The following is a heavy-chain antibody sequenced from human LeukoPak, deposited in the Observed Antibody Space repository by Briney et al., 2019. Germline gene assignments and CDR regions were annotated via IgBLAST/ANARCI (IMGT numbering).Heavy chain of an antibody. CDR3: ARDNSSGWFDY. J-gene: IGHJ4*02. CDR2: INPSGGST. D-gene: IGHD6-19*01. CDR1: GYTFTSYY. Sequence: ASVKVSCKASGYTFTSYYMHWVRQAPGQGLEWMGIINPSGGSTSYAQKFQGRVTMTRDTSTSTVYMELSSLRSEDTAVYHCARDNSSGWFDYWGQGTLVTVSS. V-gene: IGHV1-46*01.